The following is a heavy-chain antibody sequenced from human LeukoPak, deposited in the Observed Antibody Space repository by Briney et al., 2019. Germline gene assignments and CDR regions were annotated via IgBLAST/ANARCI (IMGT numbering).Heavy chain of an antibody. CDR1: GFTFSSYS. CDR2: ISSSSSYI. CDR3: ARDWDTGFNDY. V-gene: IGHV3-21*01. J-gene: IGHJ4*02. D-gene: IGHD1-14*01. Sequence: GGSLRLSCAASGFTFSSYSMNWVRQAPGKGLEWVSSISSSSSYIYYADSVKGRFTISRDNAKNSLYLQMNGLRAEDTAVYYCARDWDTGFNDYWGQGTLVTVSS.